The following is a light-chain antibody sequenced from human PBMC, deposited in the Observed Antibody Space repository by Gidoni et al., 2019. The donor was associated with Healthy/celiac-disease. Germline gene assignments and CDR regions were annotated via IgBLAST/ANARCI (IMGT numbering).Light chain of an antibody. CDR1: QSISSY. J-gene: IGKJ1*01. CDR3: QKSYSTPWT. CDR2: AAS. V-gene: IGKV1-39*01. Sequence: DIQMTQSPSSLSASVGDRVTITCRASQSISSYLNWYHQKPGKAPKLLIYAASSLQSGVPSRFSGSGSGTDFTLTISSLQPEDFANYYCQKSYSTPWTFGQGTKVEIK.